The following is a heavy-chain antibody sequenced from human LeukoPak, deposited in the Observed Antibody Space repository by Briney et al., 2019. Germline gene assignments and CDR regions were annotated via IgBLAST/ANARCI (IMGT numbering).Heavy chain of an antibody. CDR3: TTSGDWPYYFHY. V-gene: IGHV3-23*01. CDR1: GITFGTYA. CDR2: VSGSGVAT. Sequence: GGSLGLSCAASGITFGTYAMNWVRQAPGKGLEWASTVSGSGVATYFADSVKGRFTISRDNSKNTVFLEMNNLRAEDAAVYYCTTSGDWPYYFHYWGQGTLVTASS. D-gene: IGHD2-21*01. J-gene: IGHJ4*02.